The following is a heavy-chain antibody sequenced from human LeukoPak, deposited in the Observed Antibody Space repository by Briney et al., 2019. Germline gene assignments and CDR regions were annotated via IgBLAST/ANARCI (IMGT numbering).Heavy chain of an antibody. CDR3: AKDGDAFDI. CDR2: ISGSGGST. V-gene: IGHV3-23*01. J-gene: IGHJ3*02. CDR1: GFTFNSYA. Sequence: GGSLRLSCAAAGFTFNSYAMSWLRQAPGKGLEWVSAISGSGGSTYYADSVKGRFTISRDNSKNTLYLQINSLRAEDTAVYYCAKDGDAFDIWGQGTMVTVSS.